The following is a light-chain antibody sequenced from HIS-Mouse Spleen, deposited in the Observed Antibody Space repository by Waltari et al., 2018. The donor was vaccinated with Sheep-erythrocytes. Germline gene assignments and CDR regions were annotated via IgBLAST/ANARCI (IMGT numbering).Light chain of an antibody. CDR3: QQYNSYST. J-gene: IGKJ1*01. CDR2: GAS. CDR1: QSVSSN. Sequence: EIVMTQSPATLSVSPGERATLPCRASQSVSSNLAWYQQKPGQAPRLLIYGASTRATGIPARFSGSGSGTEFTLTISSLQPDDFATYYCQQYNSYSTFGQGTKVEIK. V-gene: IGKV3-15*01.